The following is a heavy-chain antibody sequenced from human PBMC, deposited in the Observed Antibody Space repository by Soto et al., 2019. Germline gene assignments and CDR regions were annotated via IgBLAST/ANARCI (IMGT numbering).Heavy chain of an antibody. J-gene: IGHJ3*02. CDR3: ARETPFDI. CDR1: GFTFSSYA. CDR2: ISYDGSNK. V-gene: IGHV3-30-3*01. Sequence: QVQLVESGGGVVQPGRSLRLSCAASGFTFSSYAMHWVRQAPGKGLEWVALISYDGSNKYYADSVKGRFTISRDNSKNTLYLQMNSLRAEDTAVYYCARETPFDIWGQGTMVTVSS.